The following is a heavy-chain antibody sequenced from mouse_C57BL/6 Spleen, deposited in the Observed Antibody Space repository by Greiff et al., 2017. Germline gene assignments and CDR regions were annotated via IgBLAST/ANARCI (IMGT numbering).Heavy chain of an antibody. V-gene: IGHV5-17*01. CDR3: ARPDGYYYAMDD. D-gene: IGHD2-3*01. CDR2: ISSGSSTN. CDR1: GFTFSDYG. Sequence: EVQLVQSGAGLVKPGGSLKLSCAASGFTFSDYGMHWVRQAPEKGLEWVANISSGSSTNYYADTVKGRYTISRDNAKNTLFLQMTSLRSEDTAMYYCARPDGYYYAMDDWGQGTSVTVSS. J-gene: IGHJ4*01.